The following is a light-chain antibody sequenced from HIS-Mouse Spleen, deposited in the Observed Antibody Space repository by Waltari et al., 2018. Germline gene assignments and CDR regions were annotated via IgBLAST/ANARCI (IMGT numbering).Light chain of an antibody. CDR1: QILLHSDGKTY. V-gene: IGKV2D-29*01. J-gene: IGKJ5*01. CDR2: EVS. Sequence: DIVMTQTLLSMYVTPGQPASIACNSSQILLHSDGKTYLSWYLQKPGHPPQPLIYEVSNRFSGVPDRVSGSGSGTESTMKISREEAGDGGVYYWLQSIQHPRITFGQGTRREIK. CDR3: LQSIQHPRIT.